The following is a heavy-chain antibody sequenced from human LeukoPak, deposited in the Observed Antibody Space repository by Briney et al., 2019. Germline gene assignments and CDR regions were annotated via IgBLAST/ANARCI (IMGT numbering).Heavy chain of an antibody. CDR3: ARNVRGTTDDY. V-gene: IGHV1-18*01. Sequence: ASVKVSCKTSGYTFTNYGISWVRQVPGQGFEWMGGISIYNGNRNYAQKFQGRVTMTTDTSTSTAYMEMRSLRSDDTAVYYCARNVRGTTDDYWGQGTLVTVPS. CDR1: GYTFTNYG. D-gene: IGHD1-7*01. CDR2: ISIYNGNR. J-gene: IGHJ4*02.